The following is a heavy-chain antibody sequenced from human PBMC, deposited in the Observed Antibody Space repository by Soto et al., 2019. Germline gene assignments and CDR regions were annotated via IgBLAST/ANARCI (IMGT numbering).Heavy chain of an antibody. CDR1: GGSISSSSYY. Sequence: SETLSLTCTVSGGSISSSSYYWGWIRQPPGKGLEWIGSIYYSGSTYYNPSLKSRVTISVDTSKNQFSLKLSSVTAADTAVYYCARRFRELSLPFDYWGQGTLVTVSS. V-gene: IGHV4-39*01. D-gene: IGHD3-16*02. CDR3: ARRFRELSLPFDY. J-gene: IGHJ4*02. CDR2: IYYSGST.